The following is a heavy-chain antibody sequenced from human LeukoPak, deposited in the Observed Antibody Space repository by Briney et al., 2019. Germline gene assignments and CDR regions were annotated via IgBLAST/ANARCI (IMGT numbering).Heavy chain of an antibody. D-gene: IGHD3-16*02. CDR2: VYYSGKT. Sequence: SETLSLTCSVSGYSVISGYYWVWIRQSPGKGLEWIGSVYYSGKTYYNPSLKSRVSMSVDTSKNQFSLKLSSVTAADTAVYYCARHGDDYVWGSYRSKKPYYFDYWGQGTLVTVSS. CDR1: GYSVISGYY. V-gene: IGHV4-38-2*02. CDR3: ARHGDDYVWGSYRSKKPYYFDY. J-gene: IGHJ4*02.